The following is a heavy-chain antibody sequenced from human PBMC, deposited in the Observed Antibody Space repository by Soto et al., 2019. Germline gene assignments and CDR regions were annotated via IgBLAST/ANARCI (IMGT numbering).Heavy chain of an antibody. CDR2: SRDKANSYTT. V-gene: IGHV3-72*01. D-gene: IGHD6-13*01. J-gene: IGHJ4*02. CDR1: GFTFSDHY. CDR3: AKVASSPQTRDFDY. Sequence: EVQLVESGGGLVQPGGSLRLSCAASGFTFSDHYIDWVRQAPGKGLEWVGRSRDKANSYTTEYAASVKGRFTISRDDSKNPLYLQMNSLKTEDTAVYYCAKVASSPQTRDFDYWGQGTLVTVSS.